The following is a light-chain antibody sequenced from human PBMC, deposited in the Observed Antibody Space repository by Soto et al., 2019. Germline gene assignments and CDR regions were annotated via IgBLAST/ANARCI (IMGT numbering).Light chain of an antibody. J-gene: IGKJ1*01. CDR2: DAS. Sequence: YVSTGDGFSITGRATQDIGTYLAWYQQIPGKAPKLLIYDASTLQTGVPSRFSGSGSGTDFTLTISYLQSEDFGTYYCQQFYNYPRTFGQGTKVDIK. V-gene: IGKV1-8*01. CDR1: QDIGTY. CDR3: QQFYNYPRT.